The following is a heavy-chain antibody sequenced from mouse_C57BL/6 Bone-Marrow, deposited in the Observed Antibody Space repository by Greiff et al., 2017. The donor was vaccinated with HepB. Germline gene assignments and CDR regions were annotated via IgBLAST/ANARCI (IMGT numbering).Heavy chain of an antibody. CDR3: ARSYYGSLSYFDY. V-gene: IGHV1-80*01. J-gene: IGHJ2*01. CDR1: GYAFSSYW. D-gene: IGHD1-1*01. Sequence: VQLQQSGAELVKPGASVKISCKASGYAFSSYWMNWVKQRPGKGLEWIGQIYPGDGDTNYNGKFKGKATLTADKSSSTAYMQLSSLTSEDSAVYFCARSYYGSLSYFDYWGQGTTLTVSS. CDR2: IYPGDGDT.